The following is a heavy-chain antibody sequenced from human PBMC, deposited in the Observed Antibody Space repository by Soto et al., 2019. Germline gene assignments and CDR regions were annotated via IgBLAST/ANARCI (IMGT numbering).Heavy chain of an antibody. CDR1: GFSFEIYW. D-gene: IGHD3-16*01. V-gene: IGHV3-7*01. J-gene: IGHJ4*02. CDR3: ARENWVFDY. Sequence: EVHLVESGGGLVQPGGSLRLSCAASGFSFEIYWMGWVRQAPGKGLEWVANINPDGSGEYYLDSVKGRFTISRDNAKNSVYRQMNSLVGDDTAVYYCARENWVFDYWGQGTPVTVSS. CDR2: INPDGSGE.